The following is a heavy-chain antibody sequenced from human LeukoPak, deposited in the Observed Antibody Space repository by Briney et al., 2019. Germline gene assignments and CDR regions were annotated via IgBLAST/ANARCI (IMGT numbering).Heavy chain of an antibody. CDR1: GFTVSSNY. Sequence: GGSLRLSCAASGFTVSSNYMSWVRQAPGKGLEWVSAISGSGGSTYYADSVKGRFTISRDNSKNTLYLQMNSLRAEDTAVYYCAKGEQWLVLSAFDIWGQGTMVTVSS. J-gene: IGHJ3*02. V-gene: IGHV3-23*01. D-gene: IGHD6-19*01. CDR2: ISGSGGST. CDR3: AKGEQWLVLSAFDI.